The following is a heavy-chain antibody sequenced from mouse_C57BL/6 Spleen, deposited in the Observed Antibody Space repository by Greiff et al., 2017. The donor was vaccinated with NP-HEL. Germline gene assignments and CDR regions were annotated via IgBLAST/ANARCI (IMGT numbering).Heavy chain of an antibody. CDR3: ARSAYYYGSSPHFDY. CDR2: IDPSDSYT. Sequence: QVQLQQPGAELVMPGASVKLSCKASGYTFTSYWMHWVKQRPGQGLEWIGEIDPSDSYTNYNQKFKGKSTLTVDKSSSTAYMQLSSLTSEDSAVYYCARSAYYYGSSPHFDYWGQGTTLTVSS. D-gene: IGHD1-1*01. J-gene: IGHJ2*01. CDR1: GYTFTSYW. V-gene: IGHV1-69*01.